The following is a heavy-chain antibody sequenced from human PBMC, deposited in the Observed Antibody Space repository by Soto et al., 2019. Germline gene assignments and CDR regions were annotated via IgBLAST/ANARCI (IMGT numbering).Heavy chain of an antibody. D-gene: IGHD5-12*01. CDR1: GYTFTSYA. Sequence: QVQLVQSGAEVKKPGASVKVSCKASGYTFTSYAMHWVRQAPGQRLEWMGWINAGNGNTKYSQKFQGRVTITRDTSASTAYMELSSLRSEDTAVYYCARARGYSGYDYGWYFDYWGQGTLVTVSS. CDR3: ARARGYSGYDYGWYFDY. V-gene: IGHV1-3*01. CDR2: INAGNGNT. J-gene: IGHJ4*02.